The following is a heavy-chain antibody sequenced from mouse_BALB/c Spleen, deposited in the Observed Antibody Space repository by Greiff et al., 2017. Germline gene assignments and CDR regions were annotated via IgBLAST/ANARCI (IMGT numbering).Heavy chain of an antibody. D-gene: IGHD2-4*01. CDR2: IYPGNVNT. CDR3: ARYNYLPYFDV. J-gene: IGHJ1*01. Sequence: VQLVESGPELVKPGASVRISCKASGYTFTSYYIHWVKQRPGQGLEWIGWIYPGNVNTKYNEKFKGKATLTADKSSSTDYMLLSSLTSEDSAVYFCARYNYLPYFDVWGAGTTVTVSS. CDR1: GYTFTSYY. V-gene: IGHV1S56*01.